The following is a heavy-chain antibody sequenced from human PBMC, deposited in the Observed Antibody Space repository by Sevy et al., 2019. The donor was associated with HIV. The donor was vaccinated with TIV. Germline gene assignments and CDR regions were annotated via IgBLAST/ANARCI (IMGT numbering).Heavy chain of an antibody. D-gene: IGHD1-26*01. V-gene: IGHV3-53*01. CDR3: ARDRIVGATWGGFDY. CDR2: IYSGGSK. CDR1: GFTVSRNY. Sequence: GGSLRLSCAASGFTVSRNYMSWVRQAPGKGLEWVSVIYSGGSKYYADSVKGGFTISRDNSKNRLYLQMNSLRAEDTAVYYCARDRIVGATWGGFDYWGQGTLVTVSS. J-gene: IGHJ4*02.